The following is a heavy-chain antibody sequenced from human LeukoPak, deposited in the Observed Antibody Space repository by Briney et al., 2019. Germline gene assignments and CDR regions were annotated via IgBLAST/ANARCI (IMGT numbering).Heavy chain of an antibody. CDR2: IYYTGST. CDR1: GGAITNYY. CDR3: ARVVLWFGELGPIDY. Sequence: PSETLSLTCGVSGGAITNYYWNWIRQAPGKGLEWLGYIYYTGSTTYNPSVKSRITISLDTSKNQFSLKLSSVTAADTAVYYCARVVLWFGELGPIDYWGQGTLVTVSS. D-gene: IGHD3-10*01. J-gene: IGHJ4*02. V-gene: IGHV4-59*12.